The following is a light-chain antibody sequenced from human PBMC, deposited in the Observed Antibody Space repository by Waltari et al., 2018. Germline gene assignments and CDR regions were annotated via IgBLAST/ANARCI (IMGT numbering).Light chain of an antibody. CDR3: QQYDTMPHT. Sequence: ENVLTQSPGTVSLSPGERATLSCRASQSLTTTSLAWYQAKPGQAPRLPIYGASSRAAGVPKRFSGSGSGTEFTLIISSVAPEDFAVFYCQQYDTMPHTFGQGTKLEIK. CDR1: QSLTTTS. V-gene: IGKV3-20*01. CDR2: GAS. J-gene: IGKJ2*01.